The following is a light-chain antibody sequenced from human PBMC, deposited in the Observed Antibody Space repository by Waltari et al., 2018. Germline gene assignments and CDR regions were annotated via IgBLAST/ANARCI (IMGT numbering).Light chain of an antibody. CDR3: QQYGSSPLT. J-gene: IGKJ4*01. CDR1: QGVSSSY. V-gene: IGKV3-20*01. CDR2: GAS. Sequence: IALTQSPGTLSLSLGERATFSCRASQGVSSSYLAWYQQKPGQAPRLLIYGASSRATGIPDRVSGSGSGTDFALTISIREPEDFAVYYCQQYGSSPLTFGGGTKVEIK.